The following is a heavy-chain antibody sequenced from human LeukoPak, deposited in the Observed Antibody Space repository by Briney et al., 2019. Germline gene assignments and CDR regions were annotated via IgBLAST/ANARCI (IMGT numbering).Heavy chain of an antibody. CDR1: GGSISSYY. CDR2: IYYSGST. D-gene: IGHD3-22*01. V-gene: IGHV4-59*12. J-gene: IGHJ5*02. CDR3: ARDQDYYDSSGYYNWFDP. Sequence: PSETLSLTCTVSGGSISSYYWSWIRQPPGKGLEWIGYIYYSGSTNYKPSLKSRVTISVETSKNQFSLKLRSVTAADTAVYYCARDQDYYDSSGYYNWFDPWGQGTLVIVSS.